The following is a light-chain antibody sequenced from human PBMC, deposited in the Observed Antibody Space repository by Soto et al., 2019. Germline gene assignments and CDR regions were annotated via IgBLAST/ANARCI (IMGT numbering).Light chain of an antibody. CDR1: QGISTF. CDR3: QHTRTTPRT. CDR2: GAS. V-gene: IGKV1-39*01. J-gene: IGKJ1*01. Sequence: DIQMTQSPSSLFASVGDRVTITCRASQGISTFLHWYQQRPGKAPSLIIYGASNLHSGVPSRFSGRGSGTEFSLTISTLQPEDVATYYCQHTRTTPRTFGQGTKVEIK.